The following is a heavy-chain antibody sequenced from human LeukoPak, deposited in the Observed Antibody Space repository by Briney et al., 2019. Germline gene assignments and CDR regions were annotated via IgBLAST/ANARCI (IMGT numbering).Heavy chain of an antibody. J-gene: IGHJ3*02. D-gene: IGHD5-12*01. CDR2: IWDTEIT. CDR3: ARGLVLATDDAFDI. V-gene: IGHV4-59*01. CDR1: GGSIRSYF. Sequence: PSETLSLTCTVSGGSIRSYFWSWLRQPPGKGLEWIGYIWDTEITDYNPSLKSRVTISLDTSKNHFSLRLRSVTAADTALYFCARGLVLATDDAFDIWGQGSLVTVSS.